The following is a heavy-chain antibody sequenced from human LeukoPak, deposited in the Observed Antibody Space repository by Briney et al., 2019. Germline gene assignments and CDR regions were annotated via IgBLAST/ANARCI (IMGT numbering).Heavy chain of an antibody. Sequence: SETLSLTCTVSGGSISSSSDYWGWIRQPPGKGLEWIGYIYYRGSTNYNPSLKSRVTISVDTSKNQFSLKLSSVTAADTAVYCARANRYDLYFDYWGQGTLVTVSS. J-gene: IGHJ4*02. CDR1: GGSISSSSDY. D-gene: IGHD5-12*01. CDR2: IYYRGST. CDR3: ARANRYDLYFDY. V-gene: IGHV4-61*05.